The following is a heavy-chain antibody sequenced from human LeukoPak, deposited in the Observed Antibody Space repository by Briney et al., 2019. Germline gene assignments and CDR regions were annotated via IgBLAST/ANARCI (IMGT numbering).Heavy chain of an antibody. CDR1: GYSFTGYC. V-gene: IGHV1-2*02. CDR3: ARVDTAMVAGGGDY. J-gene: IGHJ4*02. D-gene: IGHD5-18*01. CDR2: INPNSGGT. Sequence: ASVKVSCKASGYSFTGYCMHWVRQAPGQGLEWMGWINPNSGGTKYAQKFKGRVTMTRDTSISTAYMELSRLRSDDTAVYYCARVDTAMVAGGGDYWGQGTLVTVSS.